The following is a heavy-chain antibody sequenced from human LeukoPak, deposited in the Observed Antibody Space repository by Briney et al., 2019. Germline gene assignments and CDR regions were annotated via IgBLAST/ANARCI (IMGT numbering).Heavy chain of an antibody. CDR2: INPNTGGT. CDR3: ATPRFSTEYSGPNYFDY. V-gene: IGHV1-2*02. Sequence: ASVKVSCKASGYTFTGYYMHWVRQAPGQGLEWMGWINPNTGGTNYAQNFQGRVTMTRDTSISTAYMELSRLRSDDTAVYYCATPRFSTEYSGPNYFDYWGQGTLVTVSS. D-gene: IGHD1-26*01. CDR1: GYTFTGYY. J-gene: IGHJ4*02.